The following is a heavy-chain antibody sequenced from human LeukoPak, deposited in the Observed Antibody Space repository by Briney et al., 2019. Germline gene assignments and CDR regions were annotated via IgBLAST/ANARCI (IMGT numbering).Heavy chain of an antibody. CDR1: GYTFTSYH. V-gene: IGHV1-46*01. Sequence: AASVKVSCKASGYTFTSYHMHWVRQAPGQGLEWMGIINPSGGTTNYAQKFRGRVTMTRDMSTSTVYMELSSLRSEDTAVYYCARDRWSGYDSGAAYDAFDIWGQGTMVTVSS. D-gene: IGHD5-12*01. CDR3: ARDRWSGYDSGAAYDAFDI. J-gene: IGHJ3*02. CDR2: INPSGGTT.